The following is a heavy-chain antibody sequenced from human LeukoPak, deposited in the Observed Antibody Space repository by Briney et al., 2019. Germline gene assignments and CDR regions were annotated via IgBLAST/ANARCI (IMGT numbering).Heavy chain of an antibody. Sequence: PSETLSLTCTVSGGSISSDHWNWIRQPPGKGLEWIGCIFYSGRTYYNPSLKSRVTISVDMSKSQFSLRLTSVTAADTAVYYCARKNAFDIWGQGTLVTVSS. V-gene: IGHV4-59*01. CDR2: IFYSGRT. CDR1: GGSISSDH. J-gene: IGHJ3*02. CDR3: ARKNAFDI.